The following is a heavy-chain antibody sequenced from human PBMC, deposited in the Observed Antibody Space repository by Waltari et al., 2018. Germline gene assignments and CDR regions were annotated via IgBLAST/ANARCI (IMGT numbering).Heavy chain of an antibody. CDR2: IRYDGNNK. J-gene: IGHJ4*02. CDR3: AKEDGVGPTTTSFNY. D-gene: IGHD1-26*01. V-gene: IGHV3-30*02. CDR1: GFTFSDYG. Sequence: QVQLVESGGGVVQSGGSLRLSCAASGFTFSDYGMHWVRQAPGKGLEWLAFIRYDGNNKYYADSVKGRFTISRDNSKNTLYLQMDSLRVEDTAVYYCAKEDGVGPTTTSFNYWGQGTLVTVSS.